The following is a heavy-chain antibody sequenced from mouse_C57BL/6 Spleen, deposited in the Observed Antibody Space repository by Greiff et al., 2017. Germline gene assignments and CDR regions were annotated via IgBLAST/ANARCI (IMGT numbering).Heavy chain of an antibody. D-gene: IGHD1-1*01. V-gene: IGHV5-9*01. J-gene: IGHJ3*01. CDR1: GFTFSSYT. CDR2: ISGGGGNT. Sequence: DVKLVESGGGLVKPGGSLKLSCAASGFTFSSYTMSWVRQTPEKRLEWVATISGGGGNTYYPDSVKGRFTISRDNAKNTLYLQMSSLRSEDTALYYCARRPYYGSSAWFAYWGQGTLVTVSA. CDR3: ARRPYYGSSAWFAY.